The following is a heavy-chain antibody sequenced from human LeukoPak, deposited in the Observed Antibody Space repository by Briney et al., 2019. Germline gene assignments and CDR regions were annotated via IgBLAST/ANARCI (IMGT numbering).Heavy chain of an antibody. D-gene: IGHD3-3*01. J-gene: IGHJ6*03. Sequence: GGSLRLSCAASGFTFSSYAMHWVRQAPGKGLEWVAVISYDGSNKYYADSVKGRFTISRDNSKNTLYLQMNSLRAEDTAVYYCAKDGSYYDFWSGSRRLYYYYMDVWGKGTTVTVSS. CDR1: GFTFSSYA. V-gene: IGHV3-30*04. CDR2: ISYDGSNK. CDR3: AKDGSYYDFWSGSRRLYYYYMDV.